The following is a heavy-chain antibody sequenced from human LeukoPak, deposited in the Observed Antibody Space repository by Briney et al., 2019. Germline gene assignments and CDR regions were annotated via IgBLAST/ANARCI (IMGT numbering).Heavy chain of an antibody. D-gene: IGHD5-18*01. CDR1: GFTFSSYG. J-gene: IGHJ5*02. CDR2: ISGSGGST. Sequence: GGSLRLSCAASGFTFSSYGMSWVRQAPGKGLEWVSAISGSGGSTYYADSVKGRFTISRDNSKNTLYLQMNSLRAEDTAVYYCARVIRYSYGEGFDPWGQGTLVTVSS. V-gene: IGHV3-23*01. CDR3: ARVIRYSYGEGFDP.